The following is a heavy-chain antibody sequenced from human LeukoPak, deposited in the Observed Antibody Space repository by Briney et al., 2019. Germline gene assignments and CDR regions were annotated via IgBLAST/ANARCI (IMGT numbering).Heavy chain of an antibody. CDR3: AKNYGDYGAFDI. Sequence: GGSLRLSCEGSGFSFSSSWMSWVRQAPGKGLEWVANIKGDGSEKYYADSVKGRFTISRDNSKNTLYLQMNSLRPEDTAVYYCAKNYGDYGAFDIWGQGTMVTVSS. D-gene: IGHD4-17*01. CDR2: IKGDGSEK. CDR1: GFSFSSSW. V-gene: IGHV3-7*01. J-gene: IGHJ3*02.